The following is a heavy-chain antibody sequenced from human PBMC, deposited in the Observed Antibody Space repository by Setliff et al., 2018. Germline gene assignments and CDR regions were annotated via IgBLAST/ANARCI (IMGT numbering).Heavy chain of an antibody. D-gene: IGHD2-8*02. CDR1: GFTFSNYG. Sequence: QPGGSLRLSCVASGFTFSNYGMHWVRQAPGKGLEWVALIWNDGSSKYYVDSVEGRFTISRDNAKSSLFLQMDSLRVEDTAVYYCTRASMGGGSYWWDYWGQGTLVTVSS. CDR3: TRASMGGGSYWWDY. CDR2: IWNDGSSK. V-gene: IGHV3-33*01. J-gene: IGHJ4*02.